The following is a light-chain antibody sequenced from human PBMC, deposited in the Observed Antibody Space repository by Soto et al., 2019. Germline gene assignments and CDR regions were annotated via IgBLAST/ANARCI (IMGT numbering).Light chain of an antibody. J-gene: IGLJ2*01. Sequence: QSALTQPASVSGSPGQSITISCTGTSSGVGGYNYVSWYQQHPGKAPKLMIYEVSNRPSGVSNRFSGSKSGNTASLTISGLQAEDEADYYCSSYTSSSNVVFGGGTKLTVL. CDR3: SSYTSSSNVV. V-gene: IGLV2-14*01. CDR2: EVS. CDR1: SSGVGGYNY.